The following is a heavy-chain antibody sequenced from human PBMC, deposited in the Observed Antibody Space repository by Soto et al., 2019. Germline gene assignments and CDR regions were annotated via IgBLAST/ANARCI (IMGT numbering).Heavy chain of an antibody. V-gene: IGHV3-11*01. J-gene: IGHJ4*02. CDR2: ISSSGDII. Sequence: PGGSLRLSCAASGFTISDNYMSWIRQAPGKGLEWVSYISSSGDIIYYADSVKGRFTISRDNAKNSLYLQMNSLRAEDTAVYYCARDLGYYDSSGYFDYWGQGTLVTVSS. CDR1: GFTISDNY. D-gene: IGHD3-22*01. CDR3: ARDLGYYDSSGYFDY.